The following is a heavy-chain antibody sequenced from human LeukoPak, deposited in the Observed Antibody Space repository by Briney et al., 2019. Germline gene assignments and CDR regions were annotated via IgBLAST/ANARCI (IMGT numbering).Heavy chain of an antibody. V-gene: IGHV4-30-4*01. D-gene: IGHD3-10*01. CDR1: GGSISSGDYY. J-gene: IGHJ4*02. CDR2: IYYSGST. CDR3: ARASMGLLWFGEPGDFDY. Sequence: SETLSLTCTVSGGSISSGDYYWSWIRQPPGKGLEWIGYIYYSGSTYYNPSLKSRVTISVDTSKNQFSLKLSSVTAADTAVYYCARASMGLLWFGEPGDFDYWGQGTLVTVSS.